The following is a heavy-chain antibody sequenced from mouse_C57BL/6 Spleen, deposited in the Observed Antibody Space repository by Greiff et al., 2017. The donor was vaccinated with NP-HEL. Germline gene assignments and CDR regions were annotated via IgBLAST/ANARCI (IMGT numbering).Heavy chain of an antibody. CDR3: ARDKAYYSNGVSFAY. D-gene: IGHD2-5*01. CDR2: ISDGGSYT. V-gene: IGHV5-4*01. J-gene: IGHJ3*01. CDR1: GFTFSSYA. Sequence: EVQGVESGGGLVKPGGSLKLSCAASGFTFSSYAMSWVRQTPEKRLEWVATISDGGSYTYYPDNVKGRFTISRDNAKNNLYLQMSHLKSEDTAMYYCARDKAYYSNGVSFAYWGQGTLVTVSA.